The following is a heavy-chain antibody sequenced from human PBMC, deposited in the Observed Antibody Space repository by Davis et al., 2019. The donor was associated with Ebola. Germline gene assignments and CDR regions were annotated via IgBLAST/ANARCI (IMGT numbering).Heavy chain of an antibody. CDR3: ARVEDGFKLGPVFDY. CDR2: INYSGST. CDR1: GGSISSGDYY. V-gene: IGHV4-39*07. Sequence: PSETLSLTCTVSGGSISSGDYYWGWIRQPPGKGLEWIGIINYSGSTYYNPSLKSRVTISVDTSKNQFSLKLSSVTAADTAVYYCARVEDGFKLGPVFDYWGQGTLVTVSS. D-gene: IGHD6-6*01. J-gene: IGHJ4*02.